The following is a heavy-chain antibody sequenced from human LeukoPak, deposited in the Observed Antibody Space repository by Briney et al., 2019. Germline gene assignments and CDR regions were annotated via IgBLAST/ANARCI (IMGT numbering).Heavy chain of an antibody. D-gene: IGHD3-22*01. J-gene: IGHJ3*01. CDR1: GTYT. CDR3: VREYVGSGSYSYFFY. CDR2: IVSVVGTA. V-gene: IGHV1-69*13. Sequence: SVKLSCKASGTYTINWLRQAPGQGLEWMGGIVSVVGTATYAKRFQDRLTITEGESTKTVYMELSRMTSDDRAVYYCVREYVGSGSYSYFFYRGQGKMVSVS.